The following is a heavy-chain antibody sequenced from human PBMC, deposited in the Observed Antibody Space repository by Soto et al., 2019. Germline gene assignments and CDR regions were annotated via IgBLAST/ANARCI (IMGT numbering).Heavy chain of an antibody. CDR2: ISYDGSNK. CDR1: GFTFSSYG. Sequence: GGSLRLSCAASGFTFSSYGMHWVRQAPGMGLEWVAVISYDGSNKYYADSVKGRFTISRDNSKNTLYLQMNSLRAEDTAVYYCAKSPCGGDCSYYFDYWGQGTLVTVSS. V-gene: IGHV3-30*18. J-gene: IGHJ4*02. CDR3: AKSPCGGDCSYYFDY. D-gene: IGHD2-21*02.